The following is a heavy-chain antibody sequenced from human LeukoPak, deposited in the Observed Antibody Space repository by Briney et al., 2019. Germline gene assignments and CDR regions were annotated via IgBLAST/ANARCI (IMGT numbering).Heavy chain of an antibody. D-gene: IGHD5-24*01. CDR2: ISSSSSYI. Sequence: GGSLRLSCAASGFTFSSYSMNWVRQAPGKGLEWVSSISSSSSYIYYADPVKGRFTISRDNAKNSLYLQMNSLRAEDTAVYYCARVGWLQPIDYWGQGTLVTVSS. J-gene: IGHJ4*02. V-gene: IGHV3-21*01. CDR3: ARVGWLQPIDY. CDR1: GFTFSSYS.